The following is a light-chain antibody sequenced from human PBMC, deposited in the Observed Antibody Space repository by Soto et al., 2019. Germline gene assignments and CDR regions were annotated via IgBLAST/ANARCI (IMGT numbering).Light chain of an antibody. CDR3: AAWDDSLSGRV. V-gene: IGLV1-47*02. Sequence: QSALTQPPSASGTPGQRVSISCSGGSSNVGSHNVYWYQQLPGTAPKLLIFNNNQRPSGVPDRFSGSKSGNSASLAISGLRSEDEADYYCAAWDDSLSGRVFGTGTKLTVL. CDR1: SSNVGSHN. J-gene: IGLJ1*01. CDR2: NNN.